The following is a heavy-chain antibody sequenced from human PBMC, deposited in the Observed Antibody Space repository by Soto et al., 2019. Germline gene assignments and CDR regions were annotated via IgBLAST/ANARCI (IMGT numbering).Heavy chain of an antibody. Sequence: GGSLRLSCAASGFTFSSYGMHWVRQAPGKGLEWVAVISYDGSNKYYADSVKGRFTISRDNSKNTLYLQMNSLRAEDTAVYYCAKDEGCTNGVCFLGSNFQHWGQGTLVTVSS. CDR2: ISYDGSNK. CDR3: AKDEGCTNGVCFLGSNFQH. CDR1: GFTFSSYG. V-gene: IGHV3-30*18. J-gene: IGHJ1*01. D-gene: IGHD2-8*01.